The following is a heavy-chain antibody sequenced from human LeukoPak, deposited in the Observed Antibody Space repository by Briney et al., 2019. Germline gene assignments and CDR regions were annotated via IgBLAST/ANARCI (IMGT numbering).Heavy chain of an antibody. J-gene: IGHJ4*02. CDR1: GFTVSSTY. V-gene: IGHV3-66*01. Sequence: GGSLRLSCAASGFTVSSTYMSWVRQAPGKGLEWVSVIYNDGSTYYADSVKGRFTISRDNSKNTLYLQLNSLRDEDTAVYYCARGWGFFDYWGQGTLVTVSS. D-gene: IGHD7-27*01. CDR3: ARGWGFFDY. CDR2: IYNDGST.